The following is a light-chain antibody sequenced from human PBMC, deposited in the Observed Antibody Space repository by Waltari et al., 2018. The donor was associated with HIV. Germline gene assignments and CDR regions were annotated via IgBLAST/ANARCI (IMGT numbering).Light chain of an antibody. CDR1: TSNIRNNA. V-gene: IGLV1-36*01. J-gene: IGLJ2*01. Sequence: QSVLTQPPSVSDAPRQRVTISCSGGTSNIRNNAVYWYQPFPGQDTKLVIYYDDLLPSGVSDRFSGSKSGTSATLAISGLLSEDEADYYCAAWDDSLNGLVFGGGTRLTVL. CDR3: AAWDDSLNGLV. CDR2: YDD.